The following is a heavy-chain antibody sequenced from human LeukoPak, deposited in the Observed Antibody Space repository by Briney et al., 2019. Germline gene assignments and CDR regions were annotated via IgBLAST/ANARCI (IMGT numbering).Heavy chain of an antibody. CDR2: ISGTGGST. J-gene: IGHJ4*02. V-gene: IGHV3-23*01. CDR3: AQLPTYTVTTGY. Sequence: GGSLRLSCAASGFTFNSFAMNWVRQTPGKGLEWVSGISGTGGSTYYADSVKGRFTIYRDNSNNTLYLQMSSLRAEDTAVYYCAQLPTYTVTTGYWGRGTLVTVSS. D-gene: IGHD4-17*01. CDR1: GFTFNSFA.